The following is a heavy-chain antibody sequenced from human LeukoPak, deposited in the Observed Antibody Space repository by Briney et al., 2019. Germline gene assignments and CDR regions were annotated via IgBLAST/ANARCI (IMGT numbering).Heavy chain of an antibody. CDR3: ARDQPEYNFDY. CDR2: INAGNGNT. D-gene: IGHD1-14*01. V-gene: IGHV1-3*01. J-gene: IGHJ4*02. Sequence: ASVKVSCKASGYTFSSYAMHWVRQAPGQRLEWMGWINAGNGNTKYSQKFQGRVTITRDTSASTAYMELSSLRSEDTAVYYCARDQPEYNFDYWGQGTLVTVSS. CDR1: GYTFSSYA.